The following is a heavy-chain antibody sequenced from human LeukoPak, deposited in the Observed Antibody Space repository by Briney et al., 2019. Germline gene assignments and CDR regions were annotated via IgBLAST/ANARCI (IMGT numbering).Heavy chain of an antibody. CDR1: GGSFSGYY. Sequence: PSETLSLTCAVYGGSFSGYYWSWIRQPPGKGLEWIGEINHSGSTNYNPSLKSRVTISVDTSKNQFSLKLSSVTAADTAVYYCARGFRYSSSWYHYWGQGTLVTVSS. CDR3: ARGFRYSSSWYHY. V-gene: IGHV4-34*01. D-gene: IGHD6-13*01. CDR2: INHSGST. J-gene: IGHJ4*02.